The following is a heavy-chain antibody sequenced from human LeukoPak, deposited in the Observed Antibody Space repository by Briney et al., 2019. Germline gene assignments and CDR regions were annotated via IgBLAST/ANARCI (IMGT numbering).Heavy chain of an antibody. Sequence: GGSLRLSCAGSGFTFNAYWMTWVRQPPGKGLEWVANIKQDGSQKYYVDSVKGRFTISRDNAKNSVYLQMNRLRAEDTAVYYCARETEMANLDYWGQGTLVTVSS. CDR2: IKQDGSQK. CDR1: GFTFNAYW. J-gene: IGHJ4*02. D-gene: IGHD5-24*01. CDR3: ARETEMANLDY. V-gene: IGHV3-7*04.